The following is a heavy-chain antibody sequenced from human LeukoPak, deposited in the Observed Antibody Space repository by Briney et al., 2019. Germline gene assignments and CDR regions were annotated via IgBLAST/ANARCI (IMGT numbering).Heavy chain of an antibody. V-gene: IGHV3-64*02. Sequence: PGGSLRLSCAASGFTFSNYAMHWVRQAPGKGLQYVSDISSNGGSTYYADSVKGRFTISRDNSKNTLYLQMGSLRAEDMAVYYCARDAPMVRGVALYYYYYYMDVWGKGTTVTISS. CDR3: ARDAPMVRGVALYYYYYYMDV. CDR2: ISSNGGST. D-gene: IGHD3-10*01. CDR1: GFTFSNYA. J-gene: IGHJ6*03.